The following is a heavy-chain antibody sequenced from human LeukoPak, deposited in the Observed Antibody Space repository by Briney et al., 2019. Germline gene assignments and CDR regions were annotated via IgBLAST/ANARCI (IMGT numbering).Heavy chain of an antibody. CDR2: ISAYNGNT. CDR3: AKWYSSGWYSEDYFDY. Sequence: ASVTVSCKASGYTFTSYGISWVRQAPGQGLEWMGWISAYNGNTNYAQKLQGRVTMTTDTSTSTAYMELRSLRSDDTAVYYCAKWYSSGWYSEDYFDYWGQGTLVTVSS. CDR1: GYTFTSYG. V-gene: IGHV1-18*01. D-gene: IGHD6-19*01. J-gene: IGHJ4*02.